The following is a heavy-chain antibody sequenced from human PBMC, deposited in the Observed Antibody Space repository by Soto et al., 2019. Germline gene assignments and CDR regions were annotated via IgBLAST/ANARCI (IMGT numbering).Heavy chain of an antibody. D-gene: IGHD4-17*01. Sequence: QVQLVESGGGLVKPGGSLRLSCRASGFTFSDYYMTWIRQAPGTGLEWVSDISTSATTIYYADSVKGRFTISRDDANNALYLQMNSLRAEDTAVYYCARAHYGDYYYFYGLDVWGQGTTVTVSS. CDR1: GFTFSDYY. CDR2: ISTSATTI. J-gene: IGHJ6*02. CDR3: ARAHYGDYYYFYGLDV. V-gene: IGHV3-11*01.